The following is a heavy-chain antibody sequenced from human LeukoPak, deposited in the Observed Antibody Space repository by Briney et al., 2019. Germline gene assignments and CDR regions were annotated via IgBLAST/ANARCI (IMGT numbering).Heavy chain of an antibody. CDR3: ARRAGEYSHPYDY. D-gene: IGHD2-15*01. V-gene: IGHV3-53*01. J-gene: IGHJ4*02. Sequence: GGSLRLSCAASGFTISHYWMSWVRQAPGKGLEWVSFIYSGGKTHSSDSVKGRFTISRDNSKNTLYLQMSSLRAEDTAIYYCARRAGEYSHPYDYWGQGTLVTVSS. CDR2: IYSGGKT. CDR1: GFTISHYW.